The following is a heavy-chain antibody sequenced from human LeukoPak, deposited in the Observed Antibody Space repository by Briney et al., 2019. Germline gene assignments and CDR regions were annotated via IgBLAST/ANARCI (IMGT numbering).Heavy chain of an antibody. V-gene: IGHV3-74*01. CDR2: VKGDGIST. J-gene: IGHJ4*02. D-gene: IGHD3-3*01. Sequence: GGSLRLSCAASGFDFSSNWVHWVRHAPGQGLVWVSRVKGDGISTNYADSVKGRFTISRDIAKNTLYLQMNSLRAEDTGVYYCAKDHYWSIDYWGRGTLVTVSS. CDR1: GFDFSSNW. CDR3: AKDHYWSIDY.